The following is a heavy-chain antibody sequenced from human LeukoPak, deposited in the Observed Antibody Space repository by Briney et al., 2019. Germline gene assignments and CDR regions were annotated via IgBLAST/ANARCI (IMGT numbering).Heavy chain of an antibody. CDR2: IYYSGST. D-gene: IGHD4-23*01. CDR1: GGSIISYF. CDR3: ARHSYPGGNKNFEY. V-gene: IGHV4-59*08. J-gene: IGHJ4*02. Sequence: SETLSLTCTDCGGSIISYFWSSIGQPPGKGLEWIGYIYYSGSTNYNPSLKSRVTISVDTSKNQFSLKLSSVTAADTAVYYCARHSYPGGNKNFEYWGQGTLVTVSS.